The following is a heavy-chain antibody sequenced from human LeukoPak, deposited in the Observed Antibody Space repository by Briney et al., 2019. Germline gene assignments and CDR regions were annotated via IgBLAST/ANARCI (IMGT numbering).Heavy chain of an antibody. D-gene: IGHD6-13*01. V-gene: IGHV1-46*01. CDR2: INLSGGST. Sequence: ASVKVSCKASGYTFTSYYMHWVRQAPGQGLEWMGLINLSGGSTSYAQKFQGRVTMTRDTSTSTVYMELSSLRSEDTAVYYCARVKLSRSSGYSTNWFDPLGPGNPGHRLL. J-gene: IGHJ5*02. CDR1: GYTFTSYY. CDR3: ARVKLSRSSGYSTNWFDP.